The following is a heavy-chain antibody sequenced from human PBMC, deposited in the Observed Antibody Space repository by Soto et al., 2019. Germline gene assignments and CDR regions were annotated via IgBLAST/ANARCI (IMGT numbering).Heavy chain of an antibody. CDR2: IYYSENT. CDR3: AREGGESSDGLYYFDS. V-gene: IGHV4-30-4*01. CDR1: GGSTSSDNY. Sequence: QVQLQESGPGLVKPSQTLSLTCTVSGGSTSSDNYWSWIRQPPGKGLEWIGHIYYSENTDYNPYRKSRLAISIDTSKNQFSLKLSSVTAAYTAVYCCAREGGESSDGLYYFDSWGQGSLVTVSS. J-gene: IGHJ4*02. D-gene: IGHD3-16*01.